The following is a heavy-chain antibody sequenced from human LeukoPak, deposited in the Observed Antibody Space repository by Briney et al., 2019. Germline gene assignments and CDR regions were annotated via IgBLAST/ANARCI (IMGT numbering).Heavy chain of an antibody. Sequence: GGSLRLPCAASGFTFSEHYMDWVRQAPGKGLEWVGRIRNKANRYTTEYAASVKGRFTISRDDSKNSVYLQVNSLKTEDTAVYYCATSNYDILTGYRRDAFDIWGQGTVVTVSS. D-gene: IGHD3-9*01. CDR2: IRNKANRYTT. CDR1: GFTFSEHY. J-gene: IGHJ3*02. V-gene: IGHV3-72*01. CDR3: ATSNYDILTGYRRDAFDI.